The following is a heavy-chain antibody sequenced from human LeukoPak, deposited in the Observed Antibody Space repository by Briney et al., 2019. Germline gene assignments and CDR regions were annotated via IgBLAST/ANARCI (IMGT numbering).Heavy chain of an antibody. V-gene: IGHV3-30-3*01. CDR1: GFTFSSYA. CDR3: ARDWRDFDC. J-gene: IGHJ4*02. CDR2: ISYDGSNK. Sequence: GGSLRLSCAASGFTFSSYAMHWVRQAPGKGLEWVAVISYDGSNKYYADSVKGRFTISRDNSKNTLYLQMNSLRAEDTAVYYCARDWRDFDCWGQGTLVTVSS.